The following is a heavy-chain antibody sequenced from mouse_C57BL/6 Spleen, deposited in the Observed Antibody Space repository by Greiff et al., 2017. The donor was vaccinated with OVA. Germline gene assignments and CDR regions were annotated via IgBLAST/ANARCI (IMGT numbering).Heavy chain of an antibody. CDR1: GFSLTSYA. D-gene: IGHD2-5*01. J-gene: IGHJ2*01. V-gene: IGHV2-9-1*01. Sequence: VQLVESGPGLVAPSQSLSITCTVSGFSLTSYAISWVRQPPGKGLEWLGVIWTGGGTNYNSALKSRLSISKDNSKSQVFLKMNSLQTDDTARYYCARNTVSYSNYYFDYWGQGTTLTVSS. CDR2: IWTGGGT. CDR3: ARNTVSYSNYYFDY.